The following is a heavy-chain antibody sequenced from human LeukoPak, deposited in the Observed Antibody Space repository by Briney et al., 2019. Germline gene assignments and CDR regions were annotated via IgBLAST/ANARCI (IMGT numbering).Heavy chain of an antibody. CDR2: INTNTGNP. J-gene: IGHJ4*02. Sequence: ASVKVSCKASGYTFTSYAMNWVRQAPGQGLEWMGWINTNTGNPTYAQGFTGRFVFSLDTSVSTAYLQISSLKAEDTAVYYCARVGDMITFGGVIVFSYWGQGTLVTVSS. D-gene: IGHD3-16*02. CDR3: ARVGDMITFGGVIVFSY. V-gene: IGHV7-4-1*02. CDR1: GYTFTSYA.